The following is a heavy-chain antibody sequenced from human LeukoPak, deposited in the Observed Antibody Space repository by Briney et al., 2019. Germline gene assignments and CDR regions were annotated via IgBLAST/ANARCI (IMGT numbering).Heavy chain of an antibody. Sequence: ASVKVSCKASGYTFTGYYMHWVRQAPGQGLEWMGWISAYNGNTNYAQKLQGRVTMTTDTSTSTAYMELRSLRSDDTAVYYCARDFVHCSGGSCYSVTDWFDPWGQGTLVTVSS. CDR3: ARDFVHCSGGSCYSVTDWFDP. D-gene: IGHD2-15*01. CDR1: GYTFTGYY. V-gene: IGHV1-18*04. J-gene: IGHJ5*02. CDR2: ISAYNGNT.